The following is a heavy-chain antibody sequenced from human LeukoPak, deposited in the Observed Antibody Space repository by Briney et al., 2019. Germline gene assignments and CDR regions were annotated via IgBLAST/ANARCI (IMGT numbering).Heavy chain of an antibody. CDR2: IYRGGST. V-gene: IGHV3-66*01. J-gene: IGHJ6*02. CDR3: ARDVYNWNPYGMDV. D-gene: IGHD1-20*01. CDR1: GFTVSSNY. Sequence: GGSLRLSCAASGFTVSSNYMIWVSQAPGKGLEWDSVIYRGGSTYYADSVKGRFNISRDNSTNTLYLQMNSLRAEDTAVYYCARDVYNWNPYGMDVWGQGTTVTVSS.